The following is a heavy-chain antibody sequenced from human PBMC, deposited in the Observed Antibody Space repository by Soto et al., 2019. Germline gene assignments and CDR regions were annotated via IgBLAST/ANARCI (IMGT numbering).Heavy chain of an antibody. CDR3: AREDEITIFGVVIKTYGMDV. D-gene: IGHD3-3*01. J-gene: IGHJ6*02. CDR2: INPSGGST. CDR1: GYTFTGYY. V-gene: IGHV1-46*01. Sequence: ASVKVSCKASGYTFTGYYMHWVRQAPGQRLEWMGRINPSGGSTSYAQKFQGRVTMTRDTSTSTVYMELSSLRSEDTAVYYCAREDEITIFGVVIKTYGMDVWGQGTTVTVSS.